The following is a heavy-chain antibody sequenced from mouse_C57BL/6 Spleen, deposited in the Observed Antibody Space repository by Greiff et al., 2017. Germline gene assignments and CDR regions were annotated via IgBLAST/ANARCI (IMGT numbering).Heavy chain of an antibody. V-gene: IGHV1-55*01. Sequence: QVQLQQPGAELVQPGASVKMSCKASGYTFTSYWITWVKQRPGQGLEWIGDIYPGSGSTNYHEKFKIKATLTVDTSSSTAYMQLSSLTSEDAAVYYCATLRQDYYFDYWGQGTTLTVSS. J-gene: IGHJ2*01. CDR1: GYTFTSYW. D-gene: IGHD2-12*01. CDR2: IYPGSGST. CDR3: ATLRQDYYFDY.